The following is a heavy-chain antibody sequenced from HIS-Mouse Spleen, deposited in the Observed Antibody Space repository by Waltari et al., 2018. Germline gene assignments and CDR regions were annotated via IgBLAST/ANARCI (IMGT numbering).Heavy chain of an antibody. V-gene: IGHV4-61*01. J-gene: IGHJ5*02. Sequence: QVQLQESGPGLVKPSETLSLTCTVSGGPVSSVSYSWSWIRQPPGKGLEWIGYIYYSGSTNYNPSLKSRVTISVDTSKNQFSLKLSSVTAADTAVYYCARLNWNDVWFDPWGQGTLVTVSS. CDR3: ARLNWNDVWFDP. CDR1: GGPVSSVSYS. CDR2: IYYSGST. D-gene: IGHD1-1*01.